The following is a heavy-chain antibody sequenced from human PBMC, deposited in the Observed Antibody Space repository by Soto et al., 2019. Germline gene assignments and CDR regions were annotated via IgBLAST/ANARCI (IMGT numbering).Heavy chain of an antibody. D-gene: IGHD3-22*01. CDR1: DGSMNSDSSY. CDR2: INHSGST. CDR3: ARLGGYVSVGYYYLWDS. V-gene: IGHV4-39*01. Sequence: QLQLQESGPGLVKPSETLSLTCRVSDGSMNSDSSYWGWIRQPPGKGLEWIGVINHSGSTYHYLSLQGLVTMVVDASRNQFSLKLTSMTAADTAVYSCARLGGYVSVGYYYLWDSWGQGTLVTVSS. J-gene: IGHJ4*02.